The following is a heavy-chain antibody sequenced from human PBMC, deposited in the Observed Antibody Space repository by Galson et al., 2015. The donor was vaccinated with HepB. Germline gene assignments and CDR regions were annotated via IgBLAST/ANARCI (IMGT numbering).Heavy chain of an antibody. CDR3: ARAIPDYGDYDYYGMDV. CDR1: FSSYA. J-gene: IGHJ6*02. D-gene: IGHD4-17*01. V-gene: IGHV1-69*01. CDR2: IIPIFGTA. Sequence: FSSYAISWVRQAPGQGLEWMGGIIPIFGTANYAQKFQGRVTITADESTSTAYMELSSLRSEDTAVYYCARAIPDYGDYDYYGMDVWGQGTTVTVSS.